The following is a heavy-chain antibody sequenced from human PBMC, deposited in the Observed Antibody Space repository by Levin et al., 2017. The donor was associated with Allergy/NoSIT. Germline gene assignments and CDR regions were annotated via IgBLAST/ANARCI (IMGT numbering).Heavy chain of an antibody. D-gene: IGHD6-19*01. J-gene: IGHJ6*02. CDR1: GFTFSSYS. Sequence: GGSLRLSCAASGFTFSSYSMNWVRQAPGKGLEWVSYISSGSSTIYYADSVKGRFTISRDNAKDSLYLQMSSLRDEDTAVYYCARGRSSGRAGMDVWGQGTTVTVSS. V-gene: IGHV3-48*02. CDR3: ARGRSSGRAGMDV. CDR2: ISSGSSTI.